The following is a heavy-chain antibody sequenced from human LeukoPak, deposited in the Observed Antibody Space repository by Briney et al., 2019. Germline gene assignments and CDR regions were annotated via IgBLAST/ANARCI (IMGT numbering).Heavy chain of an antibody. Sequence: PGGSLRLPCAASGFTFSSYAMSWVRQAPGKGLEWVSAISGSGGSTYNADSVKGRFTISRDNSKNTLYLQMNSLRAEDTAVYYCAKDPIFSGSYGVFDYWGLGTLVTVSS. CDR3: AKDPIFSGSYGVFDY. CDR1: GFTFSSYA. CDR2: ISGSGGST. V-gene: IGHV3-23*01. D-gene: IGHD1-26*01. J-gene: IGHJ4*02.